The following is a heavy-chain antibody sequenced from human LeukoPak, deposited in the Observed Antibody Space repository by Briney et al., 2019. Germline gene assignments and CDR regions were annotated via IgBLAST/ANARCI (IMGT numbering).Heavy chain of an antibody. CDR2: ISAYNGNT. V-gene: IGHV1-18*01. Sequence: ASVKVSCKASGYTFTSYGISWVRQAPGQGLEWMGWISAYNGNTNYAQKLQGRVTMTTDTPTSTAYVELRSLRSDDTAVYYCARGVTYGSGSYYFAGNDAFDIWGQGTMVTVSS. CDR3: ARGVTYGSGSYYFAGNDAFDI. J-gene: IGHJ3*02. CDR1: GYTFTSYG. D-gene: IGHD3-10*01.